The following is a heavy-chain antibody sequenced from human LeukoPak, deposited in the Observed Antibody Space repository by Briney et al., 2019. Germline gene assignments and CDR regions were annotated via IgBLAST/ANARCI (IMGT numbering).Heavy chain of an antibody. Sequence: AGGSLRLSCAASGFTFSSYAMSWVRQAPGKGLEWVSAISGSGGSTYYADSVKGRFTISRDNSKNTLYLQMNSLRAEDTAVYYCAKLRGYSGYDPVSYWGQGTLVTVSS. V-gene: IGHV3-23*01. CDR2: ISGSGGST. D-gene: IGHD5-12*01. CDR3: AKLRGYSGYDPVSY. J-gene: IGHJ4*02. CDR1: GFTFSSYA.